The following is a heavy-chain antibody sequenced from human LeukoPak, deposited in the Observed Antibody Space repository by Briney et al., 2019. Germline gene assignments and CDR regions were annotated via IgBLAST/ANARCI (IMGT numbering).Heavy chain of an antibody. CDR3: ASGSSSWYSVGD. V-gene: IGHV3-11*03. Sequence: NPGGSLRLSCAASGFTISDYYMSWIRQAPGKGLEWVSYISSSSSYTNYADSVKGRFTISRDNAKNSLYLQMNSLRAEDTAVYYCASGSSSWYSVGDWGQGTLVTVSS. J-gene: IGHJ4*02. D-gene: IGHD6-13*01. CDR2: ISSSSSYT. CDR1: GFTISDYY.